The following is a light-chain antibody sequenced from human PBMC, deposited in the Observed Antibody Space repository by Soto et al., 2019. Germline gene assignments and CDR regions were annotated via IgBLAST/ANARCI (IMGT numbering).Light chain of an antibody. Sequence: DIQMTQSPSSLSASVGDRVTITCRASQSISTYLSWHQQQPGKAPNLLIYAASSLQRGVPSRFSGSGSGTDFTLTISSLQPEDSATYYCQQSFTAPITFGQGTRLEI. J-gene: IGKJ5*01. V-gene: IGKV1-39*01. CDR1: QSISTY. CDR3: QQSFTAPIT. CDR2: AAS.